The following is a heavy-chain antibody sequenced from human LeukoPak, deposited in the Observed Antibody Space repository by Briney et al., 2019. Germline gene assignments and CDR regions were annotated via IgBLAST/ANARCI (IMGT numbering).Heavy chain of an antibody. CDR1: GYTFTAYS. V-gene: IGHV1-2*02. CDR2: INPNSGGT. D-gene: IGHD3-10*01. Sequence: ASVKVSCKASGYTFTAYSMHWVRQAPGQGLEWMGWINPNSGGTNYAQKFQGRVTMTRDTSISTAYMELSRLRSDDTAVYYCARSITSDAFDIWGQGTMVTVSS. J-gene: IGHJ3*02. CDR3: ARSITSDAFDI.